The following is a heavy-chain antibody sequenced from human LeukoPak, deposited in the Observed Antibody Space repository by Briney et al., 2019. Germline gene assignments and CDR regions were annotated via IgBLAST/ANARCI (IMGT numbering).Heavy chain of an antibody. CDR1: GGTFSSYA. Sequence: ASAKVSCKASGGTFSSYAISWVRQAPGQGLEWMGGIIPIFGTANYAQKFQGRVTITADESTSTAYMELSSLRSEDTAVYYCARVRLELRSEFDYWGRGTLVTVSS. V-gene: IGHV1-69*13. CDR2: IIPIFGTA. CDR3: ARVRLELRSEFDY. D-gene: IGHD1-7*01. J-gene: IGHJ4*02.